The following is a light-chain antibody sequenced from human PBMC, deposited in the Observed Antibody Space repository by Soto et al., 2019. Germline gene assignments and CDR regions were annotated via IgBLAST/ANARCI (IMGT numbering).Light chain of an antibody. Sequence: QAVVTQPPSASGTPGQTVTISCSGSGSNIGENAVNWYQHLPGTAPQLLIYSNALRPSGVPHRFSGSKSGTAGSLAISGLQSEDEAHYYCAAWDGSLKAMLFGGGTKLTVL. J-gene: IGLJ3*02. CDR3: AAWDGSLKAML. V-gene: IGLV1-44*01. CDR1: GSNIGENA. CDR2: SNA.